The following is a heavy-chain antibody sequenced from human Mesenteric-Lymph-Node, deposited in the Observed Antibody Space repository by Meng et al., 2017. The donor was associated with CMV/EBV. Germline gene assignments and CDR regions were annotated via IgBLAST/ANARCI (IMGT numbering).Heavy chain of an antibody. Sequence: SETLSLTCTLSGGSISSYYWSWIRQPPGKGLEWIGYIYYSGSTNYNPSLKSRVTISVDTSKNQFSLKLSSVTAADTAVYYCARSLAANDAFDIWGQGTMVTVSS. D-gene: IGHD6-13*01. CDR3: ARSLAANDAFDI. J-gene: IGHJ3*02. CDR1: GGSISSYY. CDR2: IYYSGST. V-gene: IGHV4-59*01.